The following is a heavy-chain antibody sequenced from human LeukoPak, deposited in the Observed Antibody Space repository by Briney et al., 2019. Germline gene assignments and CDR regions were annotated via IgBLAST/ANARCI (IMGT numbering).Heavy chain of an antibody. J-gene: IGHJ3*02. V-gene: IGHV3-23*01. D-gene: IGHD2-8*02. Sequence: GGSLRLSCAASGFTFSSYAMSWVRQAPGKGLEWVSAISGSGGSTYYADSVKGRFTISRDNAKNSLFLQMNSLRAEDTAVYYCARRLGYCTGGSGTCYSSDAFDIWGQGTMVTVSS. CDR3: ARRLGYCTGGSGTCYSSDAFDI. CDR2: ISGSGGST. CDR1: GFTFSSYA.